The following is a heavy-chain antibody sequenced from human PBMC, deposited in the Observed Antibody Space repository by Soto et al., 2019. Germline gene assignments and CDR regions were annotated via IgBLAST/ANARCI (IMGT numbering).Heavy chain of an antibody. Sequence: QVQLVQSGAEVKKPGASVKVSCKASGYTFTSYDINWVRQATGQGLEWMGWMNPNSGNTGYAQKFQGRVTMTRNTSISTAYMELSSLRSEDTAVYYCASTLRIAAAGTYPGGCWGQGTVVTVSS. V-gene: IGHV1-8*01. CDR2: MNPNSGNT. D-gene: IGHD6-13*01. CDR3: ASTLRIAAAGTYPGGC. CDR1: GYTFTSYD. J-gene: IGHJ4*02.